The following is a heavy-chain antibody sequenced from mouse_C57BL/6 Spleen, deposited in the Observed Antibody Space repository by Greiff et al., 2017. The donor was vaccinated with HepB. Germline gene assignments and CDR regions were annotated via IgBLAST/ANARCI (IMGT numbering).Heavy chain of an antibody. CDR2: IYPGDGDP. J-gene: IGHJ4*01. CDR3: ARFYDYDEGLYAMDY. V-gene: IGHV1-80*01. D-gene: IGHD2-4*01. CDR1: GYAFSSYW. Sequence: QVQLQQSGAELVKPGASVKISCKASGYAFSSYWMNWVKQRPGKGLEWIGQIYPGDGDPNYNGKFKGKATLTADKSSSTAYMQLSSLTSEDSAVYVCARFYDYDEGLYAMDYWCQGTSVTVSS.